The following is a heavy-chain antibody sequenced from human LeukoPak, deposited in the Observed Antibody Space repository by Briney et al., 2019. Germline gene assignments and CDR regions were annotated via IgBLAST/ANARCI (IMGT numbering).Heavy chain of an antibody. CDR2: IHPGDSDT. J-gene: IGHJ4*02. V-gene: IGHV5-51*01. Sequence: GESLKISCKGSGYSFTSYWIGWVRQMPGKGLEWMGIIHPGDSDTRYSPSFQGQATISVDKSITTAYLQWSSLKASDTAMYFCARHYYYSSGSYYIDYWGRGTLVTVSS. CDR3: ARHYYYSSGSYYIDY. D-gene: IGHD3-22*01. CDR1: GYSFTSYW.